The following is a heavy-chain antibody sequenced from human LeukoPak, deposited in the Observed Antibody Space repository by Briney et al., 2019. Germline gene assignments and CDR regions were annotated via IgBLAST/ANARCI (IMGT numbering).Heavy chain of an antibody. CDR2: IYYSGST. D-gene: IGHD3-22*01. J-gene: IGHJ4*02. Sequence: PSETLSLTCAVYGGSFSDYYWSWIRQPPGKGLEWIGYIYYSGSTNYNPSLKSRVTISVDTSKNQFSLKLSSVTAADTAVYYCAREGAAYDSSGYNIGDYFDYWGQGTLVTVSS. V-gene: IGHV4-59*01. CDR3: AREGAAYDSSGYNIGDYFDY. CDR1: GGSFSDYY.